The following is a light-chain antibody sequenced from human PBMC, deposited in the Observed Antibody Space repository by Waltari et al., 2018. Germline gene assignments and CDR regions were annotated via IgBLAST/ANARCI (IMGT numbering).Light chain of an antibody. CDR1: QSISSN. Sequence: EIVMTQSPATLSVSPGERATLSCRASQSISSNLVWYQHKPGQAPRVLIYGASTWATGIPARFSGSGSGTEFTLTITSLQSEDFAVYYCLQYKNWPPLYTFGQGTKLEI. V-gene: IGKV3-15*01. CDR2: GAS. CDR3: LQYKNWPPLYT. J-gene: IGKJ2*01.